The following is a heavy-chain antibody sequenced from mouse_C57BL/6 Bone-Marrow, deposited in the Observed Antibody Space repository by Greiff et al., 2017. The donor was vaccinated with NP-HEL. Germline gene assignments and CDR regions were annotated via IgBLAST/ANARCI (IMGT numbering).Heavy chain of an antibody. CDR3: TKYYYGSDYFDY. CDR1: GFNIKDDY. V-gene: IGHV14-4*01. J-gene: IGHJ2*01. CDR2: IDPENGDT. D-gene: IGHD1-1*01. Sequence: EVQLQQSGAELVRPGASVKLSCTASGFNIKDDYMHWVKQRPEQGLEWIGWIDPENGDTEYASKFQGKATITADTSSNTAYLQLSSLTSEDTAVYYCTKYYYGSDYFDYWGQGTTLTVSS.